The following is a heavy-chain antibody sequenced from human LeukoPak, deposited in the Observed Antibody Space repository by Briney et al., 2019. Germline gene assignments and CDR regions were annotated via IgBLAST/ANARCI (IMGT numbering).Heavy chain of an antibody. D-gene: IGHD6-19*01. V-gene: IGHV1-2*02. CDR2: INPNSGGT. CDR1: GYTFTGYY. CDR3: ARDPVSGYSSGWFDY. Sequence: ASVKVSCKASGYTFTGYYMHWVRQAPGQGLEWMGWINPNSGGTNYAQKFQGRVTMTRDTSISTAYMELSRLRSDDTAVYYCARDPVSGYSSGWFDYWGQGTLVTVSS. J-gene: IGHJ5*01.